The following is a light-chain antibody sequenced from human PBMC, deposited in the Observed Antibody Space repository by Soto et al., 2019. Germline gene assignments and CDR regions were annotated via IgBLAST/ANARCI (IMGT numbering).Light chain of an antibody. CDR1: QSISTY. Sequence: DIQMTQSPSSLSASVGDRVTITCRAGQSISTYLNWYQQKPGKAPNLLIYAASSLQSGVPSRFSGSGSGTDFTLTISSLQPEDFATYYCQQSFSTLSWTFGQGTKVDI. CDR3: QQSFSTLSWT. CDR2: AAS. V-gene: IGKV1-39*01. J-gene: IGKJ1*01.